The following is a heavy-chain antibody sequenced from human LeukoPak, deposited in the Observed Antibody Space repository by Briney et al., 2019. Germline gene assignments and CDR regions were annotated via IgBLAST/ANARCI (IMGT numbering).Heavy chain of an antibody. Sequence: GGSLRLSCAASGFTFSDYYMSWIRQAPGKGLEWVSYISSSGSTIYYADSVKGRFTISRDNAKNSLYLQMNSLRAEDTAVYYCARRTYGSGSYYMGYFYFDYWGQGTLVTVSS. V-gene: IGHV3-11*01. CDR3: ARRTYGSGSYYMGYFYFDY. D-gene: IGHD3-10*01. CDR1: GFTFSDYY. J-gene: IGHJ4*02. CDR2: ISSSGSTI.